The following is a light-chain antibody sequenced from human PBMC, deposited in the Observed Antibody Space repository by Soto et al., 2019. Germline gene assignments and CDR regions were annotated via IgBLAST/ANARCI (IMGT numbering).Light chain of an antibody. V-gene: IGKV1-5*01. Sequence: DIQVTQSPSTLSASIGDRVTITCRASQSVSTWLAWFQQKPGKVPKLLIYDAATLESGVPSRFSGSGSGTDFTLSISSVQPEDIATYYCQQYYLYATFGQGTKVDIK. CDR3: QQYYLYAT. CDR2: DAA. J-gene: IGKJ1*01. CDR1: QSVSTW.